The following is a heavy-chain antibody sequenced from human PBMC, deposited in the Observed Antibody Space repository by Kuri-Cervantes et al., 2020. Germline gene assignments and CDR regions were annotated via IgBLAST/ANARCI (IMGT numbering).Heavy chain of an antibody. CDR2: ISGGGGRR. CDR1: GFTFSSYA. V-gene: IGHV3-23*01. CDR3: AKLGDFVDY. Sequence: GESLKISCAASGFTFSSYAMSWVRQAPGKGLEWASSISGGGGRRTYADSVKGRFTISRDNSKSTLYLQMNSLGAEDTALYYCAKLGDFVDYWGQGTLVTVSS. J-gene: IGHJ4*02. D-gene: IGHD3-16*01.